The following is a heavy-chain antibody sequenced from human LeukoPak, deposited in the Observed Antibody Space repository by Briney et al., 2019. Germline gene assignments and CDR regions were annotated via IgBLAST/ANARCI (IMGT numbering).Heavy chain of an antibody. Sequence: GSLEPSCAASGLNRSHNYGSWGRQAPGKGLEWVSAIHTSGDTCYADSVKGRFTISRDTSKNTLYLQINSLRVEDTAVYYCIVFGDSNHWGQGTLVTVSS. CDR3: IVFGDSNH. CDR2: IHTSGDT. J-gene: IGHJ5*02. CDR1: GLNRSHNY. V-gene: IGHV3-53*01. D-gene: IGHD4-17*01.